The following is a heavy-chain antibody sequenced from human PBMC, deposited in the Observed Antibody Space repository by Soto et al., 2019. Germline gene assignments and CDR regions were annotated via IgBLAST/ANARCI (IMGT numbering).Heavy chain of an antibody. D-gene: IGHD2-8*01. CDR3: ARDFMLTSRRDWFDP. CDR2: IWYDGSNK. CDR1: GFTFSSYG. Sequence: QVQLVESGGGVVQPGRSLRLSCAASGFTFSSYGMHWVRQAPGKGLEWVAVIWYDGSNKYYADSVKGRFTISRDNSKNTLYLQMNSLRAEDTAVYYCARDFMLTSRRDWFDPWGQGTLVTVSS. V-gene: IGHV3-33*01. J-gene: IGHJ5*02.